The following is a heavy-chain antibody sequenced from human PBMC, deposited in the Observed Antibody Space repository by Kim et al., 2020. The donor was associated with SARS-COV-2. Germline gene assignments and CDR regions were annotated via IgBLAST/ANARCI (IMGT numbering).Heavy chain of an antibody. CDR1: GFTFSDYY. CDR2: ISSGSGYT. V-gene: IGHV3-11*05. J-gene: IGHJ5*02. CDR3: ARDPRLVVVGMGWFDP. D-gene: IGHD2-15*01. Sequence: GGSLRLSCAASGFTFSDYYMSWIRQSPGKGLECISYISSGSGYTNYADSVKGRFTISRDDAKNSLYLQMNSLRAEDTGVYYCARDPRLVVVGMGWFDPWGQGPPVTFS.